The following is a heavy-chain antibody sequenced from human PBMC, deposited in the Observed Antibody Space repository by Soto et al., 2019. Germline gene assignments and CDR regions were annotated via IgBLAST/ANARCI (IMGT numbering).Heavy chain of an antibody. V-gene: IGHV4-39*01. J-gene: IGHJ4*02. D-gene: IGHD5-12*01. Sequence: QLQLQESGPGLVKPSETLSLTCTVSGGSISSSSYYWGWIRQPPGKGLEWIGSIYYSGSTYYNPSLKSRVTLSVDTSKNQFSLKLSSVTAADTAVYYCARRGYSGYEGYWGQGTLVTVSS. CDR3: ARRGYSGYEGY. CDR2: IYYSGST. CDR1: GGSISSSSYY.